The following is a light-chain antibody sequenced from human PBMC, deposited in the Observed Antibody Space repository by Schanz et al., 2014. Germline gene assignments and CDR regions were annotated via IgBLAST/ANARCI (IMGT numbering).Light chain of an antibody. CDR2: GAS. J-gene: IGKJ4*01. CDR1: QTVTSGY. Sequence: EIVLTQSPGTLSLSPGERVTLSCRASQTVTSGYLAWYQQKPGRAPRLLIYGASTRATGIPARFSGSGSGTEFTLTISSLQSEDFAVYYCQQYNNWPLTFGGGTKVEIK. CDR3: QQYNNWPLT. V-gene: IGKV3-15*01.